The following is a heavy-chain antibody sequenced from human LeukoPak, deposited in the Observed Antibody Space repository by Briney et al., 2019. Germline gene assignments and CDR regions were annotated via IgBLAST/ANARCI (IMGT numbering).Heavy chain of an antibody. CDR1: GFTFSSYS. CDR2: ISSSSSYI. V-gene: IGHV3-21*01. CDR3: ARDRLLSSKTDY. J-gene: IGHJ4*02. D-gene: IGHD3-10*02. Sequence: GGSLRLSCAASGFTFSSYSMNWVRQAPGKGLEWVSSISSSSSYIYYADSVKGRFTISRDNAKNSLYLQMNSLRAEDTAVYYCARDRLLSSKTDYWGQGTLVTVSS.